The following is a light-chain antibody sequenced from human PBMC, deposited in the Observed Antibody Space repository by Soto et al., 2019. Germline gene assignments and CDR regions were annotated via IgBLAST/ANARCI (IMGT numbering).Light chain of an antibody. J-gene: IGKJ4*01. Sequence: EIVLTQSPGTLSLTAGERATLSCRASQSVSSSCLAWYQQKPGQAPRLLIYGASSRATGIPDRFSGSGSGTDFTLTISRLEPEDFAVYHCQQCDRSPRLTCGGGTKLEIK. CDR3: QQCDRSPRLT. V-gene: IGKV3-20*01. CDR1: QSVSSSC. CDR2: GAS.